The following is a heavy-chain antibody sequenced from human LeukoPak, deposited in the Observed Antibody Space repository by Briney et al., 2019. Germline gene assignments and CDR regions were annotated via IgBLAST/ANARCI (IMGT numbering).Heavy chain of an antibody. D-gene: IGHD3-22*01. CDR3: AQEKNSGYYYHFDY. Sequence: ESGGSLRLSCAASGFTFTNFGMSWVRQAPGKGLEWVSAVSGGGGSTFYADSVKGRFTISRDNSKNTVYLQMNSLRAEDTAVYYCAQEKNSGYYYHFDYWCQGTLVTVSS. J-gene: IGHJ4*02. V-gene: IGHV3-23*01. CDR2: VSGGGGST. CDR1: GFTFTNFG.